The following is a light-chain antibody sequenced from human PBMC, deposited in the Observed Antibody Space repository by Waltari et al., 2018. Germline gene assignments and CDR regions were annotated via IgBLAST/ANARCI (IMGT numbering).Light chain of an antibody. J-gene: IGLJ3*02. V-gene: IGLV1-47*01. CDR1: ISNLGTNY. CDR2: GNN. CDR3: ASWDDSLSVGV. Sequence: QSVLTQPPSASGTPGQRVTISCSGSISNLGTNYVYWYQQFPGTAPKLLIQGNNQRPSGVPDRFSGSKSGTSAYLAISGLRSEDEADYYCASWDDSLSVGVFGGGTKLTVL.